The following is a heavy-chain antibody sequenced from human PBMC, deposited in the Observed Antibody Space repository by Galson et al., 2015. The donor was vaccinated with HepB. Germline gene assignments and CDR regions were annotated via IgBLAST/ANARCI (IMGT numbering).Heavy chain of an antibody. D-gene: IGHD3-3*01. CDR3: ARADPDDDSGYYSDY. J-gene: IGHJ4*02. CDR1: GYTFSNYD. Sequence: SVKVSCKASGYTFSNYDINWVRQATGQGLEWLGWVNPDSGSTGYAQTFQGRVTMSRNTSLNTAYMEPNSLTSEDSAIYYCARADPDDDSGYYSDYWGQGTLVTVSS. CDR2: VNPDSGST. V-gene: IGHV1-8*01.